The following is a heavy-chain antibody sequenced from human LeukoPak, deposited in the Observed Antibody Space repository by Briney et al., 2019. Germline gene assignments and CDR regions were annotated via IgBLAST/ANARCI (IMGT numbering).Heavy chain of an antibody. J-gene: IGHJ4*02. V-gene: IGHV4-34*01. CDR2: ISHSGST. D-gene: IGHD3-10*01. Sequence: SETLSLTCEVSGASLSGYYWSWIRQAPGKGLEWIGEISHSGSTNYNPSLKSRVTISAHTSKNQFSLKLSSVIGADTAVYFCARNGWGSGSYWFYWGQGTLVTVSA. CDR1: GASLSGYY. CDR3: ARNGWGSGSYWFY.